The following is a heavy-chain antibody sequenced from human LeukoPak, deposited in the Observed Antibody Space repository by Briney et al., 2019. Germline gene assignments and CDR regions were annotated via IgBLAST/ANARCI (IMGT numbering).Heavy chain of an antibody. CDR1: GGSISSYY. D-gene: IGHD3-10*01. CDR2: IYDSGST. V-gene: IGHV4-59*01. J-gene: IGHJ6*02. CDR3: ARDRGYGSPYGMDV. Sequence: PSETLSLTCTVSGGSISSYYWSWIRQPPGKGLEWIGYIYDSGSTNYTPSLKSRVTISVDTSKNQFSLKLSSVTAADTAVYYCARDRGYGSPYGMDVWGQGTTVTVSS.